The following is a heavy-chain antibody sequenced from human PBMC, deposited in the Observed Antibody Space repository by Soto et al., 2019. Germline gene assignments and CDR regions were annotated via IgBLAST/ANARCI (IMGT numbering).Heavy chain of an antibody. V-gene: IGHV1-69*13. D-gene: IGHD5-18*01. CDR2: IIPIFGTA. CDR1: GGTFSSYA. Sequence: GASVKVSCKASGGTFSSYAISWVRQAPGEGLEWMGGIIPIFGTANYAQKFQGRVTITADESTSTAYMELSSLRSEDTAVYYCAREEHRRGYSYGLFDYWGQGTLVTVSS. CDR3: AREEHRRGYSYGLFDY. J-gene: IGHJ4*02.